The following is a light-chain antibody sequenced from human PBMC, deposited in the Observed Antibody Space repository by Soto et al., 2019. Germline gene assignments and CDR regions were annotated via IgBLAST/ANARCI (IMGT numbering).Light chain of an antibody. V-gene: IGKV1-5*02. CDR3: QQYNSCT. CDR1: QSISSW. CDR2: DAS. Sequence: DIQMTQSPSTLPASVGDRVTIICRASQSISSWLAWYQQKPGKAPKLLIYDASSLESGVPSRFSGSGSGTEFTLTISSLQPDDFATYYCQQYNSCTFGQGTKVDI. J-gene: IGKJ1*01.